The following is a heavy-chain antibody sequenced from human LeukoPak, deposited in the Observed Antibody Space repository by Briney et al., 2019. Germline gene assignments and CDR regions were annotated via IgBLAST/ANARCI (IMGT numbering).Heavy chain of an antibody. J-gene: IGHJ4*02. Sequence: SETLSLTCAVSGGSISSSNWWSWVRPPPGKGLEWIGEIYHSGSTNYNPSLKSRVTISVDKSKNQFSLKLSSVTAADTAVYYCARSATYAGWMVVAARGFDYWGQGTLVTVSS. D-gene: IGHD2-15*01. CDR1: GGSISSSNW. V-gene: IGHV4-4*02. CDR2: IYHSGST. CDR3: ARSATYAGWMVVAARGFDY.